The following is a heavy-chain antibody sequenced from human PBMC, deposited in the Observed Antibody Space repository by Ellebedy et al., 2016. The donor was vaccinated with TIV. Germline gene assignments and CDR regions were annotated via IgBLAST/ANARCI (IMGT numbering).Heavy chain of an antibody. CDR1: GYTFSIFG. V-gene: IGHV1-18*04. J-gene: IGHJ4*02. CDR2: ISVYNGSR. CDR3: ARDLRGSLKGGY. Sequence: AASVKVSCKASGYTFSIFGISWVRQAPGQGLEWMGWISVYNGSRNYAQKFQGRVTMTTDTSTSTAYMELRSLTSDDTAVYYCARDLRGSLKGGYWGQGTLVTVSS. D-gene: IGHD2-8*01.